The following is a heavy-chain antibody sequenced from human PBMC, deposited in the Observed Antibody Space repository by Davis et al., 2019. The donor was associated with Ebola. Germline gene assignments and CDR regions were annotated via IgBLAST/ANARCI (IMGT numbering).Heavy chain of an antibody. CDR1: GYTFTNYD. D-gene: IGHD5-24*01. J-gene: IGHJ3*02. V-gene: IGHV1-8*01. Sequence: ASVKVSCKTSGYTFTNYDINWVRQATGQGLEWMGWMNPNSGNTDYAQKFQGRVTMTRNTSISTAYMELNSLRSEDTAVYYCASEGRGGYNYYAFDIWGQGTMVTVSS. CDR3: ASEGRGGYNYYAFDI. CDR2: MNPNSGNT.